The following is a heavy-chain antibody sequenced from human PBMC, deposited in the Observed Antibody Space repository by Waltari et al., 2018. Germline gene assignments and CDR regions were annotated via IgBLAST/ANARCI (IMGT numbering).Heavy chain of an antibody. CDR1: GFTFSTYA. J-gene: IGHJ6*03. CDR2: ISDDGQTS. D-gene: IGHD3-10*01. V-gene: IGHV3-23*04. Sequence: EARLEESGGGLEQHGKSLRLSCSASGFTFSTYAMTWVRQAPGKGLEWVSSISDDGQTSFYADSVKGRCIISRDNSKSTLFLHLNSLRGDDTARYYCAKGIRATATYFYMDVWGKGTTVTVSS. CDR3: AKGIRATATYFYMDV.